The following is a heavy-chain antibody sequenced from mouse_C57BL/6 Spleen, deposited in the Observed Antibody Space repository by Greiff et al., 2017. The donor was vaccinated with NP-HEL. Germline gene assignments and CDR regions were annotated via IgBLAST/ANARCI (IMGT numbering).Heavy chain of an antibody. Sequence: QVQLQQSGAELVRPGASVTLSCKASGYTFTDYEMHWVKQTPVHGLEWIGAIDPETGGTAYNQKFKGKAILTADKSSSTAYMELRSLTSEDSAVYYCTRNYYGSGYWGQGTTLTVSS. D-gene: IGHD1-1*01. V-gene: IGHV1-15*01. J-gene: IGHJ2*01. CDR2: IDPETGGT. CDR1: GYTFTDYE. CDR3: TRNYYGSGY.